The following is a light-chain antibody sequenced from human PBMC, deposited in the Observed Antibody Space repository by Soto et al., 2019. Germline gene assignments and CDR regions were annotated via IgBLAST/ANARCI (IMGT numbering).Light chain of an antibody. CDR2: AAS. V-gene: IGKV3-15*01. CDR1: QSVRSN. CDR3: QQYSNWPRT. Sequence: EIVITQFPVTLSVAPGERATLSCRASQSVRSNLAWYQQKPGQAPRLLIFAASTRATVIPARFRGSGSGTEFTLTISGLQSEDFAVYYCQQYSNWPRTFGQGTKVDIK. J-gene: IGKJ1*01.